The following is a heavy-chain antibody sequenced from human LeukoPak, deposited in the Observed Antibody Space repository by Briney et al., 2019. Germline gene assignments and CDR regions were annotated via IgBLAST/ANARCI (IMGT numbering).Heavy chain of an antibody. J-gene: IGHJ6*02. CDR2: IYHSGST. V-gene: IGHV4-30-2*02. CDR3: ARLITTVSNFWSGYYTDYYYGMDV. D-gene: IGHD3-3*01. CDR1: GGSISSGGYS. Sequence: PSQTLSLTCAVSGGSISSGGYSWSWIRQPPGKGLEWIGYIYHSGSTYYNPSLKSRVTISVDTSKNQFSLKLSSVTAADTAVYYCARLITTVSNFWSGYYTDYYYGMDVWGQGTTVTVSS.